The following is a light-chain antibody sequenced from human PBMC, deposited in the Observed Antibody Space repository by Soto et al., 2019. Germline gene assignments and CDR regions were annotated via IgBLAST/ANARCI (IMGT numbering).Light chain of an antibody. V-gene: IGLV4-60*02. Sequence: QSVLNQSSSASASLGSSVKLTCTLSSGHSSYIIAWHQQQPGKAPRYLMKLEGSGSYNKGSGVPDRFSGSSSGADRYLTISNLQFEDEANYYCETWDSNTRVFGGGTTLTV. J-gene: IGLJ2*01. CDR2: LEGSGSY. CDR1: SGHSSYI. CDR3: ETWDSNTRV.